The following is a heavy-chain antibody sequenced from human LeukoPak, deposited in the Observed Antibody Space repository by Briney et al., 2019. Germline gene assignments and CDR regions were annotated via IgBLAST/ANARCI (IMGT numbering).Heavy chain of an antibody. CDR1: GYSISSGDY. D-gene: IGHD3-10*01. V-gene: IGHV4-38-2*01. Sequence: SETLSLTCAVSGYSISSGDYWGWIRQSPGKGLEWIGNIFHSGSTYHNPSLKSRVTISVDTSKHEFSLKLSSVTAADTAVYYCARGIYYLIEYWGQGTLVTVSS. CDR2: IFHSGST. CDR3: ARGIYYLIEY. J-gene: IGHJ4*02.